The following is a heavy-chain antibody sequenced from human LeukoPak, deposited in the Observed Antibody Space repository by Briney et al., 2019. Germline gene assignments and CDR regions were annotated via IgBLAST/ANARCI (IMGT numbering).Heavy chain of an antibody. CDR3: AKVSSAAGLIRYWYFDL. D-gene: IGHD6-13*01. CDR1: GFTFSSYA. V-gene: IGHV3-23*01. J-gene: IGHJ2*01. Sequence: GGSLRLSCAASGFTFSSYAMSWVRQAPGKGLEWVSAISGSGGSTYYADSVKGRFTISRDNSKNTLYLQMNSLRAEDTAVYYCAKVSSAAGLIRYWYFDLWGRGTLVTVSS. CDR2: ISGSGGST.